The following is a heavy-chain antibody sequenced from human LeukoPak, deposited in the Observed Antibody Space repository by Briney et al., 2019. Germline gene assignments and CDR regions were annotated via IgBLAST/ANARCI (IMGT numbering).Heavy chain of an antibody. V-gene: IGHV3-30-3*01. CDR1: GFTFSSYA. J-gene: IGHJ3*02. CDR2: ISYDGSNK. CDR3: AREGPGGSYGFDI. Sequence: GGSLRLSCAASGFTFSSYAMHWVRQAPGKGLEWVAVISYDGSNKYYADSVKGRFTISRDNSKNTLYLQMNSLRAEDTAVYYCAREGPGGSYGFDIWGQGTMVTVSS. D-gene: IGHD1-26*01.